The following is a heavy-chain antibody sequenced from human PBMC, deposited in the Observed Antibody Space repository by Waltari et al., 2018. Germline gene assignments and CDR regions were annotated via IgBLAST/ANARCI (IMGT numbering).Heavy chain of an antibody. Sequence: DVQLAESGGGLVHPGGSLRLSCAASGFTVPGPHMSWVRQSPGKGLEWVSVMYPPGSSYNADAVEGRFSISRDISQNTVHLQMNNLRLEDTAIYYCARARDEHTAMVFFDLWGQGTVVTVSS. D-gene: IGHD5-18*01. CDR2: MYPPGSS. V-gene: IGHV3-66*02. CDR3: ARARDEHTAMVFFDL. CDR1: GFTVPGPH. J-gene: IGHJ4*02.